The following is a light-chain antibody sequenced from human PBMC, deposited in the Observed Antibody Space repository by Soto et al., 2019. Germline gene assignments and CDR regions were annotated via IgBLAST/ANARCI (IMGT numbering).Light chain of an antibody. CDR1: QTVIRY. Sequence: IQMTQFPSSLSASVGDRVTITCRAGQTVIRYLNWYQQKPGRAPNLLIYAVSNLQSGVPSRFSGSGYGTEFTLTISDLQPEDFVNYYCQQSYSTLFTFGPGTKVEIK. CDR2: AVS. J-gene: IGKJ3*01. CDR3: QQSYSTLFT. V-gene: IGKV1-39*01.